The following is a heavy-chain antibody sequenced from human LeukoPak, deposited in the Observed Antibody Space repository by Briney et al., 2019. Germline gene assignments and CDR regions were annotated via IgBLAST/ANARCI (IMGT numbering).Heavy chain of an antibody. D-gene: IGHD4-17*01. Sequence: SETLSLTCTVSGGSISSSSYYWGWIRQPPGKGLEWIGSIYYSGSTYYNPSLKSRVTISVDTSKNQFSLKLSSVTAADTAVYYCARSQNDYGDYVGYFDYWGQGTLVTVSS. CDR3: ARSQNDYGDYVGYFDY. CDR1: GGSISSSSYY. J-gene: IGHJ4*02. CDR2: IYYSGST. V-gene: IGHV4-39*07.